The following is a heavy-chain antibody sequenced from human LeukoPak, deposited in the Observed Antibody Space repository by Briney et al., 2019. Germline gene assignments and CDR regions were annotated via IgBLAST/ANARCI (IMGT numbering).Heavy chain of an antibody. V-gene: IGHV3-49*04. J-gene: IGHJ4*02. CDR3: TSAAGYYDILTGYPQQPFDY. D-gene: IGHD3-9*01. CDR1: GFTFGSYS. CDR2: IRSKAYGGTT. Sequence: PGGSLRLSCAASGFTFGSYSMSWVRQARGKGLEGVGFIRSKAYGGTTEYAASVKGRFTISRDDSKSIAYLQMHSLKTEDTAVYYCTSAAGYYDILTGYPQQPFDYWGQGTLVTVSS.